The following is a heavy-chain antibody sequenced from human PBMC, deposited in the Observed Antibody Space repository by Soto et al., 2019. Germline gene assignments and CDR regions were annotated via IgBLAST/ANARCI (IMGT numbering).Heavy chain of an antibody. CDR2: IYYSGST. J-gene: IGHJ4*02. Sequence: PSETLSLTCTVSGGSISSYYWSWIRQPPGKGLEWIGYIYYSGSTNYNPSLKSRVTISVDTSRNQFSLKLSSVTAADTAVYYCARGTDYDFWSGYGVSPFDYWGQGTLVTVSS. D-gene: IGHD3-3*01. V-gene: IGHV4-59*08. CDR3: ARGTDYDFWSGYGVSPFDY. CDR1: GGSISSYY.